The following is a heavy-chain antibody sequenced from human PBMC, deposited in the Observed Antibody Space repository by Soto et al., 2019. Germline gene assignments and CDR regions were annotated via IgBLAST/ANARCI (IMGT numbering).Heavy chain of an antibody. CDR2: IWYDGSNK. J-gene: IGHJ4*02. Sequence: ESGGGVVQPGRSLRLSCAASGFTFRSHGMHWVRQAPGKGLEWVAVIWYDGSNKYYADSVKGRFTISRDNSKNTLSLQMNSLRGEDTAVYYCVREGYGGEAPFVYWGPGTLVTVSS. CDR1: GFTFRSHG. D-gene: IGHD2-21*01. V-gene: IGHV3-33*01. CDR3: VREGYGGEAPFVY.